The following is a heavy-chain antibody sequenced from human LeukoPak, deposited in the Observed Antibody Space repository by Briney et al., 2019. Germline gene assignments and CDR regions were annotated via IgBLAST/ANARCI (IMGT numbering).Heavy chain of an antibody. J-gene: IGHJ5*02. CDR3: ARSGRGSSTDYLDP. CDR1: GFTVSSNY. Sequence: GGSLRLSCAATGFTVSSNYMNWVRQAPGXGLEWVSLIYGDDNTRYADSVKGRFTISRDNSKNTLYLQMNSLRPDDTAVYYCARSGRGSSTDYLDPWGQGTLVTVSS. D-gene: IGHD2-2*01. CDR2: IYGDDNT. V-gene: IGHV3-53*05.